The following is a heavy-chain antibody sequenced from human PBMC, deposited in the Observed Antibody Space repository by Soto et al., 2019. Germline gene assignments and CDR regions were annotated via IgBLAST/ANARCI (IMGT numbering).Heavy chain of an antibody. D-gene: IGHD5-18*01. J-gene: IGHJ4*02. CDR3: AHRGYMYGNWDHGYFDF. Sequence: QITLKESGPTRVKPTQALALTCTFSGFSRSTSGVGVGWIRKAPGKALEWLAVIYWDDDKRYNPALKSRLTITKDTSKNQGVLTMADMDPVDTATYFCAHRGYMYGNWDHGYFDFWGQGALVTVSS. CDR2: IYWDDDK. V-gene: IGHV2-5*02. CDR1: GFSRSTSGVG.